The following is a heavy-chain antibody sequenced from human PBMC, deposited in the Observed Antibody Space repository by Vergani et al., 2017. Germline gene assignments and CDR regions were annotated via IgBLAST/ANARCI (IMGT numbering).Heavy chain of an antibody. J-gene: IGHJ4*02. CDR3: ASLWVRGYYFDY. D-gene: IGHD3-10*01. CDR1: GGSISSSSYY. Sequence: QLQLQESGPGLVKPSETLSLSCTVSGGSISSSSYYWGWIRQPPGKGLEWIGSIYYSGSTYYNPSLKSRVTISVDTSKNQFSLKLSSVTAADTAVYYCASLWVRGYYFDYWGQGTLVTVSS. V-gene: IGHV4-39*01. CDR2: IYYSGST.